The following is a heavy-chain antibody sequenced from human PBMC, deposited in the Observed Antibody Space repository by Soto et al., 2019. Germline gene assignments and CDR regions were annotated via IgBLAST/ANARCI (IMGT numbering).Heavy chain of an antibody. CDR3: VRGRYGSEIH. CDR2: LYSGGAT. D-gene: IGHD3-10*01. CDR1: GFTFSSYS. Sequence: GGSLRLSCAASGFTFSSYSMNWVRQAPGKGLEWVSLLYSGGATHYAASVKGRFTISSHSSQNTLFLQMNSLRTEDTATYYCVRGRYGSEIHWGQGTKVTVSS. V-gene: IGHV3-53*04. J-gene: IGHJ4*02.